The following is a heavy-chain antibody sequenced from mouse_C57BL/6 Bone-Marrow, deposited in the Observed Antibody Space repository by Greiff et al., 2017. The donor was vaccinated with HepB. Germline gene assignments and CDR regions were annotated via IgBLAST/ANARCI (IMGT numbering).Heavy chain of an antibody. CDR2: IDPSDSYT. V-gene: IGHV1-50*01. J-gene: IGHJ3*01. Sequence: QVQLQQPGAELVKPGASVKLSCKASGYTFTSYWMQWVKQRPGQGLEWIGEIDPSDSYTNYNQKFKGKATLTVDTSSSTAYMQLSSLTSEDSAVYYCGRWFYDYDGAWFAYWGQGTLVTVSA. D-gene: IGHD2-4*01. CDR1: GYTFTSYW. CDR3: GRWFYDYDGAWFAY.